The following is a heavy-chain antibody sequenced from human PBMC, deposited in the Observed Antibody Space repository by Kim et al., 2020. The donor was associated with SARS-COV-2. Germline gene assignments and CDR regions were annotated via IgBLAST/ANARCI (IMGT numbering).Heavy chain of an antibody. CDR3: TRHSEWFGESNWFDP. Sequence: GGSLRLSCAASGFTFSGSAMHWVRQASGKGLECVGRIRSKANSYATAYAASVKGRFTISRDDSKNTAYLQMNSLKTEDTAVYYCTRHSEWFGESNWFDPWGQGTLVTVSS. J-gene: IGHJ5*02. CDR2: IRSKANSYAT. CDR1: GFTFSGSA. D-gene: IGHD3-10*01. V-gene: IGHV3-73*01.